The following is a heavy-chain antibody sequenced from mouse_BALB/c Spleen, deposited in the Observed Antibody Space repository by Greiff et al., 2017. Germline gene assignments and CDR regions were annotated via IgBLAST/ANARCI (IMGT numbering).Heavy chain of an antibody. CDR1: GFTFSSYA. Sequence: VESGGGLVKPGGSLKLSCAASGFTFSSYAMSWVRQTPEKRLEWVASISSGCSTYYPDSVKGRFTISRDNARNILYLQMSSLRTEDTAMYYCARGDVDYWGQGTSVTVSS. CDR2: ISSGCST. CDR3: ARGDVDY. J-gene: IGHJ4*01. V-gene: IGHV5-6-5*01.